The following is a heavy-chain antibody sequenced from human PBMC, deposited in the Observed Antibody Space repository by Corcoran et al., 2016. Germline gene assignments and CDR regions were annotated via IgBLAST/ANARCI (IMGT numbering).Heavy chain of an antibody. Sequence: QVQLVESGGGVVQPGRSLRLSCAASGFTFSSYGMHWVRQAPGKGLEWVAVISYDGSNKYYADSVKGRFTISRDNSKNTLDLQMNSLRAEDTAVYYCAKESVGGHYYYYGMDVWGQGTTVTVSS. CDR2: ISYDGSNK. J-gene: IGHJ6*02. D-gene: IGHD1-26*01. CDR3: AKESVGGHYYYYGMDV. V-gene: IGHV3-30*18. CDR1: GFTFSSYG.